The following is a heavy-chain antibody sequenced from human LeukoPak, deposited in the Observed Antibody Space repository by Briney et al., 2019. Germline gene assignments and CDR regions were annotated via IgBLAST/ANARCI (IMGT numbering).Heavy chain of an antibody. CDR2: IYYSGST. CDR3: ASAAGWRRFDF. Sequence: PSETLRLTCTVSGGSFSTYYWSWIRQPPGKGLEWIGNIYYSGSTNYNPSLKSRVTISLDTSKNKFSLKLSSVTAADTAVYYCASAAGWRRFDFWGQGTLVTLSS. J-gene: IGHJ4*02. V-gene: IGHV4-59*08. CDR1: GGSFSTYY. D-gene: IGHD2-15*01.